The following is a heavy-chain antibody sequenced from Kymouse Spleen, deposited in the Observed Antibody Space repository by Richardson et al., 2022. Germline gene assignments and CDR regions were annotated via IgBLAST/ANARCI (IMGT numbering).Heavy chain of an antibody. Sequence: QVQLQESGPGLVKPSETLSLTCTVSGGSISSYYWSWIRQPPGKGLEWIGYIYYSGSTNYNPSLKSRVTISVDTSKNQFSLKLSSVTAADTAVYYCARGRAGTGYWGQGTLVTVSS. CDR2: IYYSGST. D-gene: IGHD6-13*01. V-gene: IGHV4-59*01. CDR3: ARGRAGTGY. CDR1: GGSISSYY. J-gene: IGHJ4*02.